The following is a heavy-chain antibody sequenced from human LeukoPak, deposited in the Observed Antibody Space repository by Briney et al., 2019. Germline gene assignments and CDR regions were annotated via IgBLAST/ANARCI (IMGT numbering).Heavy chain of an antibody. Sequence: ASVKVSCKASGYTFTSYGISWVRQAPGQGLEWMGWISAYNGNTNYAQKLQGRVTMTTDTSTSTAYVELRSLRSDDTAVYYCARALYYYDPVDYWGQGTLVTVSS. CDR2: ISAYNGNT. J-gene: IGHJ4*02. CDR3: ARALYYYDPVDY. V-gene: IGHV1-18*01. CDR1: GYTFTSYG. D-gene: IGHD3-22*01.